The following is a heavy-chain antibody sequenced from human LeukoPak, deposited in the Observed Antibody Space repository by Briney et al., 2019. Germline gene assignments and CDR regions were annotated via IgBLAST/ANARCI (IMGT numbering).Heavy chain of an antibody. CDR2: IYTSGST. V-gene: IGHV4-61*02. J-gene: IGHJ4*02. D-gene: IGHD3-22*01. CDR1: GGSISSGSYY. Sequence: SETLSLTCTVSGGSISSGSYYWSWIRQPAGKGLEWIGRIYTSGSTNYNPSLKSRVTMSVDTSKNQFSLKLSSVTAADTAVYYCARGDYYDSSLDYWGQGTLVTVSS. CDR3: ARGDYYDSSLDY.